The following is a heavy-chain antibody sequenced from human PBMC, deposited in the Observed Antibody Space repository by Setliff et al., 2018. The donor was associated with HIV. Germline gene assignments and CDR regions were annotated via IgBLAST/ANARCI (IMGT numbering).Heavy chain of an antibody. CDR2: IYYSGST. V-gene: IGHV4-59*01. CDR3: ARVREVTADDAFDI. J-gene: IGHJ3*02. D-gene: IGHD2-21*02. Sequence: PSETLSLTCTVSGDSISSYYWSWIRQPPEKGLEWIGYIYYSGSTNYNPSLKSRVTISVDTSKNQFSLKLSSVTAADTAVYYCARVREVTADDAFDIWGQGTMVTVSS. CDR1: GDSISSYY.